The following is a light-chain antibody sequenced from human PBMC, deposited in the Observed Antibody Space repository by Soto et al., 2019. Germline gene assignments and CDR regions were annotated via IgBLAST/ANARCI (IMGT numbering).Light chain of an antibody. Sequence: QSALTQPASVSGSPGQSITISCTGTSSDVGSYNYVSWYQQHPGKAPKLMIYEVRNRPSGVSDRFSGSKSGKTASLTIFGLQAEDEADYYCQSSDSRLSGSDVFGTGTKVTVL. CDR1: SSDVGSYNY. V-gene: IGLV2-14*01. J-gene: IGLJ1*01. CDR2: EVR. CDR3: QSSDSRLSGSDV.